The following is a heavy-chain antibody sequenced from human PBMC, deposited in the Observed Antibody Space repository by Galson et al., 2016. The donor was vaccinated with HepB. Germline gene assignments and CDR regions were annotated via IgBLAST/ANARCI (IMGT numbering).Heavy chain of an antibody. CDR2: ISTYKGNK. CDR3: ATYNVSLGDYNAFDF. V-gene: IGHV1-18*01. J-gene: IGHJ4*02. Sequence: SLKVSCKASGYHFRNYGISWVRQAPGQGLEWMGRISTYKGNKKSAPKVQDRVTMTTDTSTGTGYMELSSLTSEDTAVYYCATYNVSLGDYNAFDFWGQGTLVTVSA. CDR1: GYHFRNYG. D-gene: IGHD3-10*01.